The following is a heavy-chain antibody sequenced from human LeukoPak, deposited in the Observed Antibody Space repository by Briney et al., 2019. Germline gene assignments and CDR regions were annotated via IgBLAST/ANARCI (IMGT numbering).Heavy chain of an antibody. Sequence: SWVRQAPGKGLEWIGYIYYSGSTYYNPSLKSRVTISVDTSKNQFSLKLSSVTAADTAVYYCARDTPYYDFWSGQYYYYMDVWGKGTTVTVSS. V-gene: IGHV4-30-4*08. J-gene: IGHJ6*03. CDR2: IYYSGST. CDR3: ARDTPYYDFWSGQYYYYMDV. D-gene: IGHD3-3*01.